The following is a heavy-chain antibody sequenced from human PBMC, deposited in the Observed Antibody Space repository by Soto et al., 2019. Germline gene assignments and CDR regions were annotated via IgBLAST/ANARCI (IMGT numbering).Heavy chain of an antibody. Sequence: EVQLVESGGGLVQPGGSLRLSCAASGFTFSSYSMNWVRQAPGKGLEWVSYISSSSSTIYYADSVKGRFTISRDNAKNSLYLKMNRLRDEDTAVYYCARGADYDSSGIRLNWFDPWGQGNLVTVSS. CDR1: GFTFSSYS. V-gene: IGHV3-48*02. D-gene: IGHD3-22*01. CDR3: ARGADYDSSGIRLNWFDP. J-gene: IGHJ5*02. CDR2: ISSSSSTI.